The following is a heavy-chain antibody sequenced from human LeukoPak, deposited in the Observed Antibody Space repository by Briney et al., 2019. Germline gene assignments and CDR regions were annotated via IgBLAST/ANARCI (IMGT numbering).Heavy chain of an antibody. J-gene: IGHJ4*02. Sequence: GASVKVSCKASGYTFTSEYIHWVRQAPGQGLEWLGIINPSDGRTTYSPNFQDRVALTRDMSTSTVYMELSGLRSEDTALYYCARGSRFLDFWGQGPLVTASS. CDR3: ARGSRFLDF. CDR1: GYTFTSEY. V-gene: IGHV1-46*01. CDR2: INPSDGRT. D-gene: IGHD2-2*01.